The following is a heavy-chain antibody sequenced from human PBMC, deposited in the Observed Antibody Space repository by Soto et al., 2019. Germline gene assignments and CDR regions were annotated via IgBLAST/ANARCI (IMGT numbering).Heavy chain of an antibody. D-gene: IGHD6-13*01. CDR3: ARDHSSSWYVDY. Sequence: SVKVSCKASGGTFSSYAISWVRQAPGQGLEWMGGIVPIFGTANYAQKFQGRVTITADKSTSTAYMELSSLRSEDTAVYYCARDHSSSWYVDYWGQGTLVTVSS. CDR2: IVPIFGTA. J-gene: IGHJ4*02. V-gene: IGHV1-69*06. CDR1: GGTFSSYA.